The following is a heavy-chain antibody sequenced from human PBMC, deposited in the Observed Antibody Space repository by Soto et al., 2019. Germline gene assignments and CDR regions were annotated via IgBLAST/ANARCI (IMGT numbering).Heavy chain of an antibody. D-gene: IGHD3-22*01. CDR3: ARQPVVVEPGAFDI. V-gene: IGHV5-51*01. J-gene: IGHJ3*02. Sequence: PGESLKISCKGSGYSFTNYWIAWVRQMPGKGLEWMGIIYPDDSDTRYSPSFQGQVTISADKSISTAYLQWRSLRASDTAMYYCARQPVVVEPGAFDIWGQGTMVTVSS. CDR1: GYSFTNYW. CDR2: IYPDDSDT.